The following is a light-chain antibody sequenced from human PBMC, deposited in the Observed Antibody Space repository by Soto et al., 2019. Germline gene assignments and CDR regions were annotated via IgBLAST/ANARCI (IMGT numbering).Light chain of an antibody. CDR1: QSIGRW. CDR2: DAS. Sequence: TTLTQSPSAVPGSEDDRVPLTCRALQSIGRWLAWYQQKPGKAPKLLIYDASSLESGVPSRFSGSGSGTEFTLTISSLQPDDFATYYCQQYNTYSPERTFGQGTKVDI. V-gene: IGKV1-5*01. J-gene: IGKJ1*01. CDR3: QQYNTYSPERT.